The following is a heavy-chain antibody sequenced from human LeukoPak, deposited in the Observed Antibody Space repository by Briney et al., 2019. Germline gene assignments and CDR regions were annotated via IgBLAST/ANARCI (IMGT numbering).Heavy chain of an antibody. V-gene: IGHV3-48*02. J-gene: IGHJ4*02. CDR2: ISSSSSTI. CDR1: GFTFSSYS. D-gene: IGHD2-15*01. CDR3: ARGRRGYCSGGSCFYYFDY. Sequence: GGSLRLSCAASGFTFSSYSMNWVRQAPGKGLEWVSYISSSSSTIYYADSVKGRFTISRDNAKNSLYLQMNSLRDEDTAVYYCARGRRGYCSGGSCFYYFDYWGQGTLVTVSS.